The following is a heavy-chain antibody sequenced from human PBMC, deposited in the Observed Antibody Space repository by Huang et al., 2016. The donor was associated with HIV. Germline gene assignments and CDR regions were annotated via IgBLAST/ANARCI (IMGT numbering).Heavy chain of an antibody. D-gene: IGHD2-15*01. CDR3: ARQRASGSTYVDS. CDR2: IYPVDSDT. V-gene: IGHV5-51*01. CDR1: GYKFTSYW. Sequence: EVQLVQSGAEVKKPGESLKISCKGSGYKFTSYWIAWVRQMPGKGRERMRIIYPVDSDTRYSPSFQGQVTISADKSINTAYLQWSSLKTSDTAMYFCARQRASGSTYVDSWGQGTLLTVYS. J-gene: IGHJ4*02.